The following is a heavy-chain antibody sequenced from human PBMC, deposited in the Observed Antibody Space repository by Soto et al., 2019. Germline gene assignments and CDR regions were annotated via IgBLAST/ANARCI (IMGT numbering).Heavy chain of an antibody. V-gene: IGHV3-23*01. Sequence: GGSLRLSCAASGFTFSSYAMSWVRQAPGKGLEWVSAISNSFSDGNTHYADSVKGRFTISRDNDKNTVFLEMNSLRAEDTAVYYCAKVFSPEGGNYFDYWGQGTLVTSPQ. J-gene: IGHJ4*02. CDR3: AKVFSPEGGNYFDY. CDR2: ISNSFSDGNT. CDR1: GFTFSSYA.